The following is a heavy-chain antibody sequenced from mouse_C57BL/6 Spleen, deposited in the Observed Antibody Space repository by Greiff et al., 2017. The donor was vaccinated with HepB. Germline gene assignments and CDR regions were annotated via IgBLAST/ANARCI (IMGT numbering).Heavy chain of an antibody. V-gene: IGHV1-26*01. CDR1: GYTFTDYY. Sequence: EVKLQQSGPELVKPGASVKISCKASGYTFTDYYMNWVKQSHGKSLEWIGDINPNNGGTSYNQKFKGKATLTVDKSSSTAYMELRSLTSEDSAVYYCARSRDYGYFDYWGQGTTLTVSS. J-gene: IGHJ2*01. CDR2: INPNNGGT. D-gene: IGHD2-4*01. CDR3: ARSRDYGYFDY.